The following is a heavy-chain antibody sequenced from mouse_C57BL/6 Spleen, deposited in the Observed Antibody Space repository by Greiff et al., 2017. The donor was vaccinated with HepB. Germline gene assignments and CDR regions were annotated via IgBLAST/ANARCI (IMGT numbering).Heavy chain of an antibody. D-gene: IGHD2-4*01. J-gene: IGHJ3*01. V-gene: IGHV5-17*01. CDR1: GFTFSDYG. Sequence: EVQGVESGGGLVKPGGSLKLSCAASGFTFSDYGMHWVRQAPEKGLEWVAYISSGSSTIYYADTVKGRFTISRDNAKNTLFLQMTRLRSEDTAMYYCARGDYDYDAWFAYWGQGTLVTVSA. CDR2: ISSGSSTI. CDR3: ARGDYDYDAWFAY.